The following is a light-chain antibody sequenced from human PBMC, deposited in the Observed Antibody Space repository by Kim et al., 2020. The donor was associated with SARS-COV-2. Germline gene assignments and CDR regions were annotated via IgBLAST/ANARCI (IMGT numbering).Light chain of an antibody. V-gene: IGKV3-11*01. CDR2: DAS. CDR3: QQRSNWPS. J-gene: IGKJ5*01. CDR1: QSVSSY. Sequence: SLSPGERATLSCRASQSVSSYLAWYQQKPGQAPRLLIYDASNRATGIPARFSGSGSGTDFTLTISSLEPEDFAVYYCQQRSNWPSFGQGTRLGIK.